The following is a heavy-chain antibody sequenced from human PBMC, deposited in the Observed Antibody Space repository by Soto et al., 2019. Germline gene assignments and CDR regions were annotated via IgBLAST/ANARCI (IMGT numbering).Heavy chain of an antibody. Sequence: VQLVQSGAEVKKPGESLQISCKGSGYSFTSYGISWVRQAPGQGLEWMGWISTYNGNTNYAQKLQGRVTMTTDTSTSTAYMELRSLRSDDTAMYYCARGPGVVGATPGPLGHWGQGTLVTVSS. CDR3: ARGPGVVGATPGPLGH. V-gene: IGHV1-18*01. J-gene: IGHJ1*01. CDR2: ISTYNGNT. CDR1: GYSFTSYG. D-gene: IGHD1-26*01.